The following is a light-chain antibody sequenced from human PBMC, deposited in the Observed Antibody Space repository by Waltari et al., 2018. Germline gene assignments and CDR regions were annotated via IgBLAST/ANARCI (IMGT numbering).Light chain of an antibody. J-gene: IGLJ2*01. V-gene: IGLV2-23*03. CDR2: EGN. Sequence: QSRGKGPNRRFYEGNKRPLGVSNRVSGSKSGNTASLAISGLQAEDEADYYRCSYAGSSTFVFGGGTKLTVL. CDR3: CSYAGSSTFV.